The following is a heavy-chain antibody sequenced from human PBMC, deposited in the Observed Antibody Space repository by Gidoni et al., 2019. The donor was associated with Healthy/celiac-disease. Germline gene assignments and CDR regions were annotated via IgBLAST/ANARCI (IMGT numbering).Heavy chain of an antibody. J-gene: IGHJ4*02. Sequence: QVQLVQSGAAVKKPVSSVKVSCKASGGTFSSYALSWVRQAPGQGLEWMGGIIPIFGTANYAQKFQGRVTITADESTSTAYIELSSRRAEDTDVYYCASPRGRGLQPFDYWGQGTLVTVSS. CDR2: IIPIFGTA. D-gene: IGHD3-16*01. CDR1: GGTFSSYA. V-gene: IGHV1-69*01. CDR3: ASPRGRGLQPFDY.